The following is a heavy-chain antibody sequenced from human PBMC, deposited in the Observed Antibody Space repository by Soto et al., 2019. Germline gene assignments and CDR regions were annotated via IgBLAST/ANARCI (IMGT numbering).Heavy chain of an antibody. V-gene: IGHV4-30-4*01. CDR1: GGPMTSGAYY. CDR2: IYYSGGT. D-gene: IGHD2-15*01. J-gene: IGHJ4*02. Sequence: PSETLSLTCSVSGGPMTSGAYYWSWIRQPPGEGLEWMGYIYYSGGTSSSPSLESRLTLSVDTSRNQFSLKLRSVTAADTAVYYCARGLRAYGGNPYCDSWGQGTLVT. CDR3: ARGLRAYGGNPYCDS.